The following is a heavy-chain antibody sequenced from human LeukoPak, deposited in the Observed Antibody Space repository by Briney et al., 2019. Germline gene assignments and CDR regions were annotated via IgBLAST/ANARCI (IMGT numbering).Heavy chain of an antibody. V-gene: IGHV4-39*01. CDR3: ARGNMEYLILWWPNWFDP. CDR2: IYKTGST. D-gene: IGHD2-21*01. Sequence: PSETLSLTCIVSGGSISTSTYYWAWVRQPPGKGLEWIGSIYKTGSTNYSPSLKSRVTISVDTSENQFSLKLSSVTAADTAVYYCARGNMEYLILWWPNWFDPWGQGTLVTVSS. CDR1: GGSISTSTYY. J-gene: IGHJ5*02.